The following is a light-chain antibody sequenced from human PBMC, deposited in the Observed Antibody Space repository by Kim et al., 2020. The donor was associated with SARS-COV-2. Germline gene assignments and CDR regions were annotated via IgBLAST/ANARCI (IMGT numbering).Light chain of an antibody. Sequence: SYELTQPPAVSVALGQTATMTCGGNNIGTKKVHWYQQRPGQAPLLVIFWDSHRPSGISEQFSGSNSGNTASLTISRAQAENEADFYCQVWDSTTASWVFGGGTKVTVL. J-gene: IGLJ3*02. V-gene: IGLV3-9*01. CDR3: QVWDSTTASWV. CDR1: NIGTKK. CDR2: WDS.